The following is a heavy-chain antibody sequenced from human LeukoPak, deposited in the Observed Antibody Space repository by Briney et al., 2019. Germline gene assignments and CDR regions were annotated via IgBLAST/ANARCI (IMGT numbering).Heavy chain of an antibody. Sequence: SETLSLTCTVSGGSVFSYYGNWIRQSPGKGLEWLGYIYPNGITNYSPSLGSRGTISIATSKNQISLRLTSVTAADTAIYYCARRAYYDSSGYHPTSGYFDPWGRGTLVTVSS. CDR3: ARRAYYDSSGYHPTSGYFDP. J-gene: IGHJ2*01. D-gene: IGHD3-22*01. CDR2: IYPNGIT. CDR1: GGSVFSYY. V-gene: IGHV4-4*08.